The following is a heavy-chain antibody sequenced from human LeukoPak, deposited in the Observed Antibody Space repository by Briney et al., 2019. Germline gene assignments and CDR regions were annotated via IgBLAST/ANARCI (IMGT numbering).Heavy chain of an antibody. CDR1: GFTLSVSW. CDR2: IKYDGNEK. D-gene: IGHD1-1*01. Sequence: GGSLRLSCAVSGFTLSVSWMSWLRQAPGKGLEWVANIKYDGNEKYYVDSVKGRFTISRDNVKNSLYLQMNSLSAEDTAVYYCARGGTTFEHWGQGILVTVSS. V-gene: IGHV3-7*01. CDR3: ARGGTTFEH. J-gene: IGHJ4*02.